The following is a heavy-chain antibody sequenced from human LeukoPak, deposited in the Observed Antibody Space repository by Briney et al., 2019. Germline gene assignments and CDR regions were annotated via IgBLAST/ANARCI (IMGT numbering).Heavy chain of an antibody. CDR1: GFTFSSYG. CDR3: ARGGRILTEDNWFDP. CDR2: IRYDGSNE. Sequence: PGGSLRLSCAASGFTFSSYGMHWVRQAPGKGLEWVSFIRYDGSNEYYADSVRGRFTISRENAKNSLYLQMNSLRAGDTAVYYCARGGRILTEDNWFDPWGQGTLVTVSS. D-gene: IGHD3-9*01. V-gene: IGHV3-30*02. J-gene: IGHJ5*02.